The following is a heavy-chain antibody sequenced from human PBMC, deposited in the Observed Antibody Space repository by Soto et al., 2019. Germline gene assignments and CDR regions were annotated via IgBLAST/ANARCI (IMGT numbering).Heavy chain of an antibody. CDR3: ARGPYYYDSSGYTSFDY. J-gene: IGHJ4*02. D-gene: IGHD3-22*01. V-gene: IGHV1-69*01. CDR2: IIPIFGTA. CDR1: GGTFSSYA. Sequence: QVQLVQSGAEVKKPGSSVKVSCKASGGTFSSYAISWVRQAPGQGLEWMGGIIPIFGTANYAQKFQGRVKITADESTSTAYMELSSLRSEDTAVYYCARGPYYYDSSGYTSFDYWGQGTLVTVSS.